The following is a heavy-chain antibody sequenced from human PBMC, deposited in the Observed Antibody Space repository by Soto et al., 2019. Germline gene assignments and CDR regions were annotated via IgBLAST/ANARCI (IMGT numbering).Heavy chain of an antibody. J-gene: IGHJ4*02. CDR1: GGTFSSYA. CDR3: ASTVSTSFDH. V-gene: IGHV1-69*06. Sequence: ASVKVSCKASGGTFSSYAISWVRQAPGQGLEWMGGIIPIFGTAQYAQKFQGRVTITADKSTSTAYMEVSSLRSEDTAMYYCASTVSTSFDHWGQGTLVTVSS. D-gene: IGHD4-4*01. CDR2: IIPIFGTA.